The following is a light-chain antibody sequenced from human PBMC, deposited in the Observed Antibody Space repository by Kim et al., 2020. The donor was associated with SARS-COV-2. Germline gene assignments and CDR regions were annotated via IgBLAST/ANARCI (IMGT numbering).Light chain of an antibody. CDR2: DVS. CDR3: SSYTSSSTLWV. J-gene: IGLJ3*02. CDR1: SSDVGGYNY. V-gene: IGLV2-14*04. Sequence: SITISCTGTSSDVGGYNYVSWYQQHPGKAPNLMIYDVSKRPSGVSNRFSGSKSGNTASLTISGLQAEDEADYYCSSYTSSSTLWVFGGGTQLTVL.